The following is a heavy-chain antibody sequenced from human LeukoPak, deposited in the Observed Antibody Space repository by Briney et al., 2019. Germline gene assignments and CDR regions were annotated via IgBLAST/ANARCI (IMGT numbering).Heavy chain of an antibody. CDR3: ARDRYSYGYDY. V-gene: IGHV4-39*07. D-gene: IGHD5-18*01. J-gene: IGHJ4*02. CDR1: GGSISSSSYY. Sequence: PSETLSLTCTVSGGSISSSSYYWGWIRQPPGKGLEWIGSIYYSGSTYYNPSLKSRVTISVDTSKNQFSLKLSSVTAADTAVYYCARDRYSYGYDYWGQGTLVTVSS. CDR2: IYYSGST.